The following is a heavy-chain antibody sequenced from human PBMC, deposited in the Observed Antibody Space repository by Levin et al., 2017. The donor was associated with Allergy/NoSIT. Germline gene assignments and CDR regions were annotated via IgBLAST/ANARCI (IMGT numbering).Heavy chain of an antibody. Sequence: GESLKISCAASGFTFSGSAMHWVRQASGKGLEWVGRIRSKANSYATAYAASVKGRFTISRDDSKNTAYLQMNSLKTEDTAVYYCTSRPSIVGATTRDYWGQGTLVTVSS. CDR3: TSRPSIVGATTRDY. D-gene: IGHD1-26*01. CDR1: GFTFSGSA. J-gene: IGHJ4*02. V-gene: IGHV3-73*01. CDR2: IRSKANSYAT.